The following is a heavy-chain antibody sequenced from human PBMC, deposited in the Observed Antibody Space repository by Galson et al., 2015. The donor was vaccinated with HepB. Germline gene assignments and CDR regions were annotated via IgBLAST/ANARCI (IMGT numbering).Heavy chain of an antibody. V-gene: IGHV1-2*02. D-gene: IGHD2-2*01. CDR1: GYTFTGYY. CDR2: INPNSGGT. J-gene: IGHJ5*02. Sequence: SVKVSCKASGYTFTGYYMHWVRQAPGQGLEWMGWINPNSGGTNYAQKFQGRVTMTRDTSISTAYMELSRLRSDDTAVYYCARGLRYCSSTSCPNWFDPWGQGTLVTVSS. CDR3: ARGLRYCSSTSCPNWFDP.